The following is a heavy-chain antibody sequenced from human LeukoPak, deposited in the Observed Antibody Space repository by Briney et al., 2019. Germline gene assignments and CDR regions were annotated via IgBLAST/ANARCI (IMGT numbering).Heavy chain of an antibody. J-gene: IGHJ4*02. CDR1: GFTFSDYY. D-gene: IGHD3-22*01. V-gene: IGHV3-11*04. CDR3: ARDWYYYDSSGLDY. CDR2: ISSSSSTI. Sequence: GGSLRLSCAASGFTFSDYYMSWIRQAPGKGLEWVSYISSSSSTIYYADSVKGRFTISRDNAKNSLYLQMNSLRAEDTAVYYCARDWYYYDSSGLDYWGQGTLVTVSS.